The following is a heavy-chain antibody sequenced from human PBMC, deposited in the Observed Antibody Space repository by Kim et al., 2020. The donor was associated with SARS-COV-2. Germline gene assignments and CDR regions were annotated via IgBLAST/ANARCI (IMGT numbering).Heavy chain of an antibody. CDR1: GFIFSSYG. Sequence: GGSLRLSCAASGFIFSSYGMHWVRQAPGKGLEWVAVVSYDGSHKFYADSAKGRFTISRDNSKNTLYLQMNSLRGEDTAVYYCAKDLIRGSGYDLDYWGQGTLVTVSS. CDR2: VSYDGSHK. J-gene: IGHJ4*02. D-gene: IGHD5-12*01. V-gene: IGHV3-30*18. CDR3: AKDLIRGSGYDLDY.